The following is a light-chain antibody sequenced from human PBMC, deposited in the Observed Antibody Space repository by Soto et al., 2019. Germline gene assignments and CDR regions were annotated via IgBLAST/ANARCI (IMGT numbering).Light chain of an antibody. CDR2: DVS. Sequence: QSALTQPASVSGSPGQSITISCTGTSSDVGGYNYVSWYQQHPGKAPKLMIYDVSNRPSGVSNRFSGSKSGNTASLTISGLQAEDEADYYCSSYTSSFYVFGTGTGSPS. CDR1: SSDVGGYNY. CDR3: SSYTSSFYV. J-gene: IGLJ1*01. V-gene: IGLV2-14*01.